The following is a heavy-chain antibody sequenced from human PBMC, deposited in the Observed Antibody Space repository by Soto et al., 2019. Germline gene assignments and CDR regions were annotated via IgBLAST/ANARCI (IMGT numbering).Heavy chain of an antibody. Sequence: QVKLVEFGGAVVQSGRSLRLSCTASSFRFSTYAMHWVRQAPGKGLEWVALISDDGKTQFFTESVEGRFTISRDNSRNTHYLQMNRLRPEDAAEYYCVKGGYKTGWPPFNHWGHGTLVTVSS. J-gene: IGHJ4*01. CDR2: ISDDGKTQ. V-gene: IGHV3-30*18. D-gene: IGHD6-19*01. CDR1: SFRFSTYA. CDR3: VKGGYKTGWPPFNH.